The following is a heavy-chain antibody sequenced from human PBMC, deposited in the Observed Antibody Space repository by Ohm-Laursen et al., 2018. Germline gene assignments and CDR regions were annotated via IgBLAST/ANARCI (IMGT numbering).Heavy chain of an antibody. Sequence: SDTLSLTCTVSGGSISSGTYYWGWIRQPPGGGLEWIGSVYYSGNTYYNPSLKSRVTISVDTSKNQFSLKLSSVTAADTAVYYCARGVSGSYYVWANWGQGTLVTVSS. J-gene: IGHJ4*02. CDR1: GGSISSGTYY. V-gene: IGHV4-39*07. CDR2: VYYSGNT. CDR3: ARGVSGSYYVWAN. D-gene: IGHD1-26*01.